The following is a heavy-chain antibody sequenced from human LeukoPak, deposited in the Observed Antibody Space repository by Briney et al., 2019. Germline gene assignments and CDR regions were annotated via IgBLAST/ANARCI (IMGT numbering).Heavy chain of an antibody. Sequence: SETLSLTCTVSGGSISSYFWSWIRQPAGKGLEWIGRIYPSGSTNYNPSLKSRVTMSVDTSKNHFSLKLNSVTAADTAVYYRARGRGPLAFDIWGQGTMVTVSS. CDR2: IYPSGST. CDR3: ARGRGPLAFDI. V-gene: IGHV4-4*07. J-gene: IGHJ3*02. CDR1: GGSISSYF.